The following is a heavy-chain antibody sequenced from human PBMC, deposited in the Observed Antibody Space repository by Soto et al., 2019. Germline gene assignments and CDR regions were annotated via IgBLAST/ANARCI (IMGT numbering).Heavy chain of an antibody. Sequence: QVQLVQSGAEVKKPGASVKVSCKASGYTFTSYGISWVRQAPGQGLEWMGWISAYNGNTNYAQKLQGRVTMTTDTPTSTAYLGLRSLRSDDTAVYSCEGGSNDIDYWGQGTLVTVSS. J-gene: IGHJ4*02. CDR2: ISAYNGNT. CDR1: GYTFTSYG. V-gene: IGHV1-18*01. D-gene: IGHD1-1*01. CDR3: EGGSNDIDY.